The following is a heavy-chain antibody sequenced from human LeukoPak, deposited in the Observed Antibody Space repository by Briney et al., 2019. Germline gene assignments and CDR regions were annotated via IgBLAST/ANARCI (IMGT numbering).Heavy chain of an antibody. Sequence: ASVKVSCMPSGYSFTRDGICWVREAPGQGLEWMGCICAYNGKTNYAQKLQGRVTMTTDTSTSTAYMELRSLRSDDTAVYYCARVRIAVAAYYMDVWGKGTTVTVSS. J-gene: IGHJ6*03. CDR1: GYSFTRDG. CDR3: ARVRIAVAAYYMDV. CDR2: ICAYNGKT. D-gene: IGHD6-19*01. V-gene: IGHV1-18*01.